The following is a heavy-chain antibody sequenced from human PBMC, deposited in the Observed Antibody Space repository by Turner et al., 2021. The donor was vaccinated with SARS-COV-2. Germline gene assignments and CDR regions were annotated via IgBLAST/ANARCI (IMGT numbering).Heavy chain of an antibody. CDR3: AKVFFSYGYYAVYFDY. Sequence: QVQLVESGGGVVQPGRSLRLSCAASGFTFSSYGMHWVRQAPGKGLEWVAVISYDGSNKYYADSVKGRFTIARDNSKNTLYLQMNSLRAEDTAVYYWAKVFFSYGYYAVYFDYWGQGTLVTVSS. CDR2: ISYDGSNK. V-gene: IGHV3-30*18. CDR1: GFTFSSYG. D-gene: IGHD5-18*01. J-gene: IGHJ4*02.